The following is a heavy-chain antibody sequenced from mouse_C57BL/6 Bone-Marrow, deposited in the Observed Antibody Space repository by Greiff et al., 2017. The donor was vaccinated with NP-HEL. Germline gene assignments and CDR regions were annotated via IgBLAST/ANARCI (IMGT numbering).Heavy chain of an antibody. J-gene: IGHJ3*01. Sequence: EVKLVESGGGLVQSGRSLRLSCATSGFTFSDFYMEWVRQAPGKGLEWIAASRNKANDYTTEYSASVKGRFIVSRDTSQSILYLQMNALRAEDTAIYYCARDDYDRTWFAYWGQGTLVTVSA. D-gene: IGHD2-4*01. CDR2: SRNKANDYTT. CDR1: GFTFSDFY. V-gene: IGHV7-1*01. CDR3: ARDDYDRTWFAY.